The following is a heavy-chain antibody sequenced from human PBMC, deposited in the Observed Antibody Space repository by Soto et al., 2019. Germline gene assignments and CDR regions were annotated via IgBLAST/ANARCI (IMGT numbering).Heavy chain of an antibody. Sequence: PSETLSLTCTVSGGSISTYYWNWIRQPPGKGLEWIGYIYDSGSTNYNPSLKSRVTISVDMSKKQFSLKLSSVTAADTAVYYCARGFQIRKYYDILTGPEGAFDIWGQGTMVTVSS. CDR1: GGSISTYY. D-gene: IGHD3-9*01. CDR3: ARGFQIRKYYDILTGPEGAFDI. CDR2: IYDSGST. J-gene: IGHJ3*02. V-gene: IGHV4-59*08.